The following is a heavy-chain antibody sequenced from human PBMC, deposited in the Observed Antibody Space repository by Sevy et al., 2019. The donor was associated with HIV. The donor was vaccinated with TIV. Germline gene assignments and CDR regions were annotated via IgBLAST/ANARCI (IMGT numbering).Heavy chain of an antibody. CDR1: GFTFSSYW. J-gene: IGHJ4*02. Sequence: GGSLRLSCAASGFTFSSYWMSWVRQAPGKGLEWVANIKQDGSEKYYVDSVKGRFTISRDNAKNSLYLQMNSLRAEDTAVCYCARSDLLWFGELWDYWGQGPLVTVSS. V-gene: IGHV3-7*01. D-gene: IGHD3-10*01. CDR3: ARSDLLWFGELWDY. CDR2: IKQDGSEK.